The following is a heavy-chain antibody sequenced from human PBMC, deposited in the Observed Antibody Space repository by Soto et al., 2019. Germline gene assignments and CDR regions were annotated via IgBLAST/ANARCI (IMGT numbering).Heavy chain of an antibody. CDR1: GGSFTSNNW. CDR2: ISRTGST. Sequence: PSETLSLTCAVSGGSFTSNNWWTWVRQPPGQGLEWIGEISRTGSTNYNPSLKSRVTISLDKSENQFSLKVTSLTAADTAVYYWASRDPGTSVDYWGQGTLVTVSS. CDR3: ASRDPGTSVDY. D-gene: IGHD1-7*01. J-gene: IGHJ4*02. V-gene: IGHV4-4*02.